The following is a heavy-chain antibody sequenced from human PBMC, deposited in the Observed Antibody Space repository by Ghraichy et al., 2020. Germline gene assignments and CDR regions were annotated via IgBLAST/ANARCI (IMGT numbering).Heavy chain of an antibody. V-gene: IGHV4-39*07. CDR2: LYYSGST. CDR3: ATCISTRLGWGNWFGP. Sequence: SQTLSLTCSVSGGSISTNNYYWAWLRQPPGKGLEWIGSLYYSGSTYHNSSHKSRVTLSGDTSKNQFSLRLTSVSAADTAVYYCATCISTRLGWGNWFGPWGQGMLVTVS. CDR1: GGSISTNNYY. J-gene: IGHJ5*02. D-gene: IGHD3-16*01.